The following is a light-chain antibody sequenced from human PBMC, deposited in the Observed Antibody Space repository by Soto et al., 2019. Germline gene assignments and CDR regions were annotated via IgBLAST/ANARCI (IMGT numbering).Light chain of an antibody. J-gene: IGKJ1*01. CDR3: QQSYSTPRTT. CDR1: QSISSY. V-gene: IGKV1-39*01. CDR2: AAS. Sequence: DIQMTQSPSSLSASVGDRVTVTCRASQSISSYLNWYQQKPGKAPKLLIYAASSLQSGVPSRFSGSGSGTDFTLTISSLQPEDFATYYCQQSYSTPRTTFGQGTKVDI.